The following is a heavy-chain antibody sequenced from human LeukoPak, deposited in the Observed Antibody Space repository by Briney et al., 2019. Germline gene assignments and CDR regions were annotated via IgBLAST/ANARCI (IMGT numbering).Heavy chain of an antibody. CDR2: ISGRGVNT. Sequence: PGGSLRLSCVASGFTFSIYAMTWVRQTPEKGLEWVSSISGRGVNTYYADSVRGRFTISRDNSKNTLYLQMNSLKTEDTAVYYCATFPSGSYSAYWGQGTLVTVSS. CDR3: ATFPSGSYSAY. CDR1: GFTFSIYA. J-gene: IGHJ4*02. V-gene: IGHV3-23*01. D-gene: IGHD1-26*01.